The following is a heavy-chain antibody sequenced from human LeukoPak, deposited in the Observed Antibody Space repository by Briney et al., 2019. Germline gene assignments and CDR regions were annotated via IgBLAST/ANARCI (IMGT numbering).Heavy chain of an antibody. V-gene: IGHV4-59*12. Sequence: ETLSLTCTVSNGSISSYYWSWIRQPPGKGLEWIGYIYHSGSTYYNPSLKSRVAISVDKSKNQFSLKLRSVTAADTALYYCARGGTAFDIWGQGTMVTVSS. D-gene: IGHD1-26*01. CDR3: ARGGTAFDI. CDR1: NGSISSYY. CDR2: IYHSGST. J-gene: IGHJ3*02.